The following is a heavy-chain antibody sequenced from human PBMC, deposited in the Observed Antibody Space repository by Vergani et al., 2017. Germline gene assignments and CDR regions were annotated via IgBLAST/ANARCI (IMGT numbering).Heavy chain of an antibody. CDR3: ARXESGYCSGGSCSYYYYYGMDV. V-gene: IGHV5-10-1*01. CDR2: IDPSDSYT. Sequence: EVQLVQSGAEVKKPGESLRISCKGSGYSFTSYWISWVRQMPGKGLEWMGRIDPSDSYTNYSPSFQGHVTISADKSISTAYLQWSSLKASDTAMYYCARXESGYCSGGSCSYYYYYGMDVWGQGTTVTVSS. J-gene: IGHJ6*02. D-gene: IGHD2-15*01. CDR1: GYSFTSYW.